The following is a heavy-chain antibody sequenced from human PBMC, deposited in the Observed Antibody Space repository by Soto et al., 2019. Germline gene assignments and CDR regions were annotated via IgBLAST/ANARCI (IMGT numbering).Heavy chain of an antibody. CDR1: GLTFSGYT. CDR2: VSGSGTSI. V-gene: IGHV3-21*03. Sequence: VGSLRLSCAFSGLTFSGYTMSWVRQAPGKGLEWVSSVSGSGTSIYYADSVKGRFTISRDNSKNSVYLQMTSLRAEDSAVYYCGRAESPDTAYFSDYWGQGTLVTVSP. J-gene: IGHJ4*02. CDR3: GRAESPDTAYFSDY. D-gene: IGHD5-18*01.